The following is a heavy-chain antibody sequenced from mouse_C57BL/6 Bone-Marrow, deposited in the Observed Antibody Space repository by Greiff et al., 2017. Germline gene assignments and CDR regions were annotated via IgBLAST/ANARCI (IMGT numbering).Heavy chain of an antibody. J-gene: IGHJ3*01. CDR3: ARSDSSSWFAY. CDR2: IHPNSGST. CDR1: GYTFTSYW. D-gene: IGHD1-1*01. Sequence: VQLQQPGAELVKPGASVKLSCKASGYTFTSYWMHWVKQRPGQGLEWIGMIHPNSGSTNYNEKFKSKATLTVDKSSSTAYMQLSSLTSEDSAVYYCARSDSSSWFAYWGQGTLVTVSA. V-gene: IGHV1-64*01.